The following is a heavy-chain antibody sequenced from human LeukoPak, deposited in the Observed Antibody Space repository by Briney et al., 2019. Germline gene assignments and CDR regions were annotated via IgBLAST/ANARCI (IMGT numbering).Heavy chain of an antibody. V-gene: IGHV3-7*01. CDR1: GFTLNIYW. D-gene: IGHD1-26*01. Sequence: GGSLRLSCAASGFTLNIYWMSWVRQAPGKGLEWVANIKQDGSVMYYLDSVKGRFTISRDNTNNSLFLQMNSLRAEDTAVYYCARDHGIVGAAGLWGQGTLVIVSS. CDR3: ARDHGIVGAAGL. CDR2: IKQDGSVM. J-gene: IGHJ4*02.